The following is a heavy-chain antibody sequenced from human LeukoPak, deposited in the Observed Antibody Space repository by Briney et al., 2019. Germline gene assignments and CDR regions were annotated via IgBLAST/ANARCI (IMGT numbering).Heavy chain of an antibody. V-gene: IGHV1-2*02. Sequence: ASVKVSCKASGYTFTGYYIHWVRQAPGQGLEWMGWINPNSGGTHYAQKFQGRVTMTRDTSISTAYMELIRLRSDDTAVYYYAREAGHCRRSNCYDLPGGGLDVWGKGTTVTVSS. CDR3: AREAGHCRRSNCYDLPGGGLDV. J-gene: IGHJ6*04. D-gene: IGHD2-2*01. CDR2: INPNSGGT. CDR1: GYTFTGYY.